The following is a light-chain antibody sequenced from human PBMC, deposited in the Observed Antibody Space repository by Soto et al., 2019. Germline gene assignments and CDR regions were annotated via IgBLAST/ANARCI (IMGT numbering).Light chain of an antibody. CDR2: EAS. CDR1: QGVRSS. J-gene: IGKJ5*01. CDR3: QQLTSYPLT. V-gene: IGKV1-9*01. Sequence: IQLTQSPSSLSASVGDRVTITCRASQGVRSSLAWYQQKPGSAPKLLIYEASTLQSGVPSRFSGSGSGTDFTLTITSLQPEDFATYYCQQLTSYPLTFGQGTRLDIK.